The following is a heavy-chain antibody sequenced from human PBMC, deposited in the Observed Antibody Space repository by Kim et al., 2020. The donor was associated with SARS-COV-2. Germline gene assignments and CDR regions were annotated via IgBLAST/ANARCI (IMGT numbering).Heavy chain of an antibody. CDR3: ARDPSESTIFGVGNAFDI. J-gene: IGHJ3*02. D-gene: IGHD3-3*01. CDR1: GGSISSYY. Sequence: SETLSLTCTVSGGSISSYYWSWIRQPAGKGLEWIGRIYTSGSTNYNPSLKSRVTMSVDTSKNQFSLKLSSVTAADTAVYYCARDPSESTIFGVGNAFDIWGQGTMVTVSS. V-gene: IGHV4-4*07. CDR2: IYTSGST.